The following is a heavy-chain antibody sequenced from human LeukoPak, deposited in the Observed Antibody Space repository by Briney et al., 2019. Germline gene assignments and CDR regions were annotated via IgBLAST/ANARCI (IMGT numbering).Heavy chain of an antibody. CDR2: ISGSGGNT. CDR1: GFTFSRNG. J-gene: IGHJ4*02. CDR3: ARGSGYYDFWSGYFRPFDY. V-gene: IGHV3-23*01. Sequence: GGSLRLSCAASGFTFSRNGMTWVRQAPGKGLEWVSAISGSGGNTYYADSVKGRFTISRDNSKNTLYLQMNSLRAEDTAVYYCARGSGYYDFWSGYFRPFDYWGQGTLVTVSS. D-gene: IGHD3-3*01.